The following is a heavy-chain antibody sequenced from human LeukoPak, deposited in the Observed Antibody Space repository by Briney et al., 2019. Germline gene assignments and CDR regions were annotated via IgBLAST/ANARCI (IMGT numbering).Heavy chain of an antibody. D-gene: IGHD6-19*01. V-gene: IGHV4-34*01. J-gene: IGHJ4*02. Sequence: SETLSLTCAVYGGSFSGYYWSWIRQPPGKGLQWIGEINHSGSTNYNPSLKSRVTISVDTSKNQFSLKLSSVTAADTAVYYCAREGVAGRFDYWGQGTLVTVSS. CDR2: INHSGST. CDR3: AREGVAGRFDY. CDR1: GGSFSGYY.